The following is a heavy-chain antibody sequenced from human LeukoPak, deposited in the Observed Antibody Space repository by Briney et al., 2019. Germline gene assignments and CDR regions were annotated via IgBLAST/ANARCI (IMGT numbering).Heavy chain of an antibody. Sequence: PGGSLRLSCAASGFTFSSYAMSWVRQAPGKGLEWVSAISGSGGSTYYADSVKGRFTISRDNSKNTLYLQMNSLRAEDTAAYYCAKNSYYYDSSGYSALDYWGQGTLVTVSS. J-gene: IGHJ4*02. CDR2: ISGSGGST. D-gene: IGHD3-22*01. V-gene: IGHV3-23*01. CDR1: GFTFSSYA. CDR3: AKNSYYYDSSGYSALDY.